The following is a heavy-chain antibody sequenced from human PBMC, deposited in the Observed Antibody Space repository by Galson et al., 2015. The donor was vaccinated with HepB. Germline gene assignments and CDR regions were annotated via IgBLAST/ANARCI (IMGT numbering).Heavy chain of an antibody. CDR1: GFTVTDYY. CDR3: ARGTYYYDSSGYYEH. J-gene: IGHJ1*01. V-gene: IGHV3-11*01. CDR2: ISRSGNTI. Sequence: SLRLSCAVSGFTVTDYYMSWFRQAPGKGLEWISYISRSGNTIYYADSVKGRFTISRDKAKNSLYLQFQSLRADDTAVYYCARGTYYYDSSGYYEHWGQGTVVTVSS. D-gene: IGHD3-22*01.